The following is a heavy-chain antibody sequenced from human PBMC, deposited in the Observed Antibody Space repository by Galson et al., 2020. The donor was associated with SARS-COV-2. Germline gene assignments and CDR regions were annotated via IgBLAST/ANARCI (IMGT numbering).Heavy chain of an antibody. V-gene: IGHV3-33*01. CDR1: GFTFSSYG. CDR2: IWYDGSNK. Sequence: GESLKISCAASGFTFSSYGMHWVRQAPGKGLEWVAVIWYDGSNKYYADSVKGRFTISRDNSKNTLYLQMNSLRAEDTAVYYCARDPSLDIAVAGGLSTTGMDVWGKGTTVTISS. D-gene: IGHD6-19*01. CDR3: ARDPSLDIAVAGGLSTTGMDV. J-gene: IGHJ6*04.